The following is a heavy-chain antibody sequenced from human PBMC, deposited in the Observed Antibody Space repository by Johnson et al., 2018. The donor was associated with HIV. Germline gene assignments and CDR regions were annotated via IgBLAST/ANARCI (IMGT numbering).Heavy chain of an antibody. Sequence: QVQLLEYGGGSVQPGGSLRLSCAASGFTFSNYGMHWVRQAPGKGLEWVAFIQHDGSDKSYEDPVKGRFTISRDTSKNSLDLQMNSLRAEDTAVYYCAKDRPRGGSSGMGGAFDIWGQGTLVTVSS. CDR1: GFTFSNYG. CDR3: AKDRPRGGSSGMGGAFDI. CDR2: IQHDGSDK. J-gene: IGHJ3*02. D-gene: IGHD5-12*01. V-gene: IGHV3-30*02.